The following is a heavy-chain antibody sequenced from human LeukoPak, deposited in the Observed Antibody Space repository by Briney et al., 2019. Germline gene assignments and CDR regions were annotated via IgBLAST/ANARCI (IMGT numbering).Heavy chain of an antibody. CDR2: INPSGGST. D-gene: IGHD3-22*01. Sequence: ASVKVSCKASVYTFTSYYMHWVRQAPGQGLEWMGIINPSGGSTNYAQKFQGRVTMTRDTSTSTVYMELSSLRSEDTAVYYCPRDHYFDSAGYFDFWRQGTLVTVPS. CDR3: PRDHYFDSAGYFDF. CDR1: VYTFTSYY. V-gene: IGHV1-46*01. J-gene: IGHJ4*02.